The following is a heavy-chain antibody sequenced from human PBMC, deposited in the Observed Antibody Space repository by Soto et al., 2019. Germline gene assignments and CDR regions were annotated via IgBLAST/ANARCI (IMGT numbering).Heavy chain of an antibody. CDR1: GFSFSTYA. D-gene: IGHD3-10*01. CDR3: ARDGSGSYPTYYYYGMDV. V-gene: IGHV3-30*04. J-gene: IGHJ6*02. CDR2: ISIDGRHK. Sequence: GGSLRLSCAASGFSFSTYAMHWVRQAPGKGLEWVAIISIDGRHKYHADSVRGRFTISRDNSQSTLYLQMNSLSPEDTAVYHCARDGSGSYPTYYYYGMDVWGQGTTVTVSS.